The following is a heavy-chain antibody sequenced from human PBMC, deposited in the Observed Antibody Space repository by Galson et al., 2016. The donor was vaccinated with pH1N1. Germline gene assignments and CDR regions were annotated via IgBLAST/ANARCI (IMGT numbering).Heavy chain of an antibody. V-gene: IGHV4-4*09. CDR2: IYTSGST. D-gene: IGHD1-26*01. CDR1: GGSISSYY. Sequence: SETLSLTCTVSGGSISSYYWGWIRQPPGKGLEWIGYIYTSGSTNYNPSLKSRVIISVDTSKNQFSLKLSSVTAADTAVYYCARVVTWELGYYFDYWGQGTLDTVSS. J-gene: IGHJ4*02. CDR3: ARVVTWELGYYFDY.